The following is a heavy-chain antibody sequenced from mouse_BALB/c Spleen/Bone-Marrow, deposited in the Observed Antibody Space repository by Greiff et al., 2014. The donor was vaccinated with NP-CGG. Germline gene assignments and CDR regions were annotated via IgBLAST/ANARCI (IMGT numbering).Heavy chain of an antibody. CDR3: TTVTRFAY. J-gene: IGHJ3*01. Sequence: QVQLKASGAELVRPGASVKLSCKASGYTFTSYWINWVKQRPGQGLEWIGNIYPSDSYTNYNQKFMNKATLTVDKSYRTAYSQPMSPTSEYSAVYYSTTVTRFAYGGQRTRVTVIA. V-gene: IGHV1-69*02. CDR1: GYTFTSYW. D-gene: IGHD2-12*01. CDR2: IYPSDSYT.